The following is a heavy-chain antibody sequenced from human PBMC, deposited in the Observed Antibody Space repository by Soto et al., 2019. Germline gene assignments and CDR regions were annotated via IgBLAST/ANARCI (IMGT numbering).Heavy chain of an antibody. CDR1: GITFSGSA. CDR2: IRSKANSYAT. Sequence: GGSLRLSCAASGITFSGSAMHWVRQASGKGLEWVGRIRSKANSYATAYAASVKGRSTISRDDSKNTAYLQMNSLKTEDTAVYYCTTDKMTTDAFDIWGQGTMVTVS. J-gene: IGHJ3*02. CDR3: TTDKMTTDAFDI. V-gene: IGHV3-73*01.